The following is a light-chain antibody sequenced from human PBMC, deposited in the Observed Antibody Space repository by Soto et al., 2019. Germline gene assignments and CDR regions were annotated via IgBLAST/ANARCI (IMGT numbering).Light chain of an antibody. Sequence: DIQMTQSPSTLSASVGDRVTITCRASQSISSWLAWYQQKPGKAPKLLIYKASSLESGVPSRFSGSGSGTEFTLTISSLQPDDSATYYYQQYYTDSYTFGQGTNLEIK. V-gene: IGKV1-5*03. CDR3: QQYYTDSYT. J-gene: IGKJ2*01. CDR2: KAS. CDR1: QSISSW.